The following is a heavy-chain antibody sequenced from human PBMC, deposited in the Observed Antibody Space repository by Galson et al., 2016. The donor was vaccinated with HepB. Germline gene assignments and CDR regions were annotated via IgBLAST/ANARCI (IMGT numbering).Heavy chain of an antibody. CDR2: VYSSGST. V-gene: IGHV4-61*02. CDR1: GGSISSGAYY. CDR3: ARVSVLTSMKTKSDAFDI. J-gene: IGHJ3*02. Sequence: TLSLTCTVSGGSISSGAYYWSWIRQPAGRGLEWIGRVYSSGSTNYNPSLKTRVTISINTSKNQFSLRLSFVTAADTAVYYCARVSVLTSMKTKSDAFDIWGQGTMVTVSS. D-gene: IGHD2/OR15-2a*01.